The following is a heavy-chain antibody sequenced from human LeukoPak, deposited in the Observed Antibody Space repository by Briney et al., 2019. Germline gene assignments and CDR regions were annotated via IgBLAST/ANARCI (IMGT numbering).Heavy chain of an antibody. D-gene: IGHD3-3*01. CDR3: ARGAGVDPIDY. CDR1: GLTFSSHW. V-gene: IGHV3-74*01. CDR2: ITNDGSST. J-gene: IGHJ4*02. Sequence: GGSLRLSCAASGLTFSSHWMHWVRQAPGKGLVWVSRITNDGSSTTYADSVKGRFTISRDNSKNTLYLQMNSLRAEDTAVYYCARGAGVDPIDYWGQGTLVTVSS.